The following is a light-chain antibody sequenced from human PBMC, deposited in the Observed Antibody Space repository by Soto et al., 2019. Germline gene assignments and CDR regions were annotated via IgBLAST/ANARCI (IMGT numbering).Light chain of an antibody. V-gene: IGKV3-15*01. Sequence: IEMPQSPANLSVPPGDTATLSCRARQSVSSHVAWYQRRPGQAPRLLIYGASTRAPGIPARFSGSGSGTHFTLTISSLQSEDFALYYCQQYNNWPPWTFGQGTKVEIK. CDR2: GAS. CDR3: QQYNNWPPWT. CDR1: QSVSSH. J-gene: IGKJ1*01.